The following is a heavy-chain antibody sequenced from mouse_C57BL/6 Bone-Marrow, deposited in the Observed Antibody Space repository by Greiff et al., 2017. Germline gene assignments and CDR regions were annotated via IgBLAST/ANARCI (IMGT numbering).Heavy chain of an antibody. D-gene: IGHD2-4*01. CDR2: SRNKANDYTT. CDR1: GFTFSDFY. V-gene: IGHV7-1*01. CDR3: AKDNYDYGSMDY. J-gene: IGHJ4*01. Sequence: EVKLMESGGGLVQSGRSLRLSCATSGFTFSDFYMEWVRQAPGKGLEWIAASRNKANDYTTEYSASVKGRFIVSRDTSQSILYLQMNALRAEDTAIYYCAKDNYDYGSMDYWGQGTSVTVSS.